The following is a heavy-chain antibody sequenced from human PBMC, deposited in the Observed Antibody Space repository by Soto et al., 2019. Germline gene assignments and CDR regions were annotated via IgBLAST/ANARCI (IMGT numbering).Heavy chain of an antibody. Sequence: EVHLVQSGGGLVQPGESLSLSCVASGFTFNDYAMHWVRQTPGKGLEWVAAISNRGSSAYYADSVKGRFTISRAKSTNTLSLHMQTLRVGDTAASFCARAFCDAATCWPCESWGQGTPVAVSP. D-gene: IGHD2-2*01. CDR2: ISNRGSSA. CDR3: ARAFCDAATCWPCES. V-gene: IGHV3-23*04. J-gene: IGHJ4*02. CDR1: GFTFNDYA.